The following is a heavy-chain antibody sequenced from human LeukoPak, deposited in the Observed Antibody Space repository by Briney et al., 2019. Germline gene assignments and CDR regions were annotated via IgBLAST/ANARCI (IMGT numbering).Heavy chain of an antibody. D-gene: IGHD3-10*01. CDR3: AKDYGSGSYYYFDY. CDR2: ISGSGGST. Sequence: PGGSLRLSCAASGFTFSSYAMSWVRQAPGKGLEWVSAISGSGGSTYYADSVKGRFTISRDNSKNTLYLQMNSLRAEDTAVYYWAKDYGSGSYYYFDYWGQGTLVTVSS. J-gene: IGHJ4*02. CDR1: GFTFSSYA. V-gene: IGHV3-23*01.